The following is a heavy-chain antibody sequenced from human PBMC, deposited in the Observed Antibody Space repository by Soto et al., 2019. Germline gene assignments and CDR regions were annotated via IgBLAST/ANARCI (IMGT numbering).Heavy chain of an antibody. D-gene: IGHD2-15*01. CDR3: ARGDCVGGSCYSLAGSFSYYMDA. J-gene: IGHJ6*03. V-gene: IGHV3-74*03. Sequence: EVQLVESGGGLVQPGGSLRLSCAASGFTFSNYWMYWVRQAPGKGLEWVSRINSDGSVSTYADSVKGRLTISRDNVKNTLYLQMDSLRAEDTAVYYCARGDCVGGSCYSLAGSFSYYMDAWGKGTTVTV. CDR1: GFTFSNYW. CDR2: INSDGSVS.